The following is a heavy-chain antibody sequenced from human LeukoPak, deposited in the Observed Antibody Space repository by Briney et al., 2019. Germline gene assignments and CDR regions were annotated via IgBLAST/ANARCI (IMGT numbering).Heavy chain of an antibody. D-gene: IGHD5-18*01. V-gene: IGHV3-30-3*01. J-gene: IGHJ4*02. Sequence: PGRSLRLSCAASGFTFSSYAMHWVRQAPGKGLEWVAVISYDGSNKYYADSVKGRFTISRDNSKNTLSLQMNSLRAEDTAVYYCARLRGYSYGYVDYWGQGTLVTVSS. CDR2: ISYDGSNK. CDR3: ARLRGYSYGYVDY. CDR1: GFTFSSYA.